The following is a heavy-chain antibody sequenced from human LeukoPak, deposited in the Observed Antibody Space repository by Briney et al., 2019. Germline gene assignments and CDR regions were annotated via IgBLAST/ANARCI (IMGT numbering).Heavy chain of an antibody. CDR1: GFTFSSYG. CDR2: ISYDGSNK. CDR3: ARQSYYSNPFDY. D-gene: IGHD4-11*01. V-gene: IGHV3-30*03. Sequence: GGSLRLSCAASGFTFSSYGMHWVRQAPGKGLEWVAVISYDGSNKYYADSVKGRFTISRDNSKNTLYLQMNSLRAEDTAVYYCARQSYYSNPFDYWGQGALVTVSS. J-gene: IGHJ4*02.